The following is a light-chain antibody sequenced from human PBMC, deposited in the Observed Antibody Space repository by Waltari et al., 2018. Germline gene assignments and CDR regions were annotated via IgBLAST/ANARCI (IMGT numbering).Light chain of an antibody. Sequence: DIVMTQSPDSLAVSLGERATIHCNSSQSVLYSSNNKNYLAWYQQKPGQPPKLLIYWASTRESGVPDRFSGSGSGTDFTLTISSLQAEDVAVYYCQQYYSTPPTFGQGTTLEIK. V-gene: IGKV4-1*01. CDR3: QQYYSTPPT. J-gene: IGKJ2*01. CDR2: WAS. CDR1: QSVLYSSNNKNY.